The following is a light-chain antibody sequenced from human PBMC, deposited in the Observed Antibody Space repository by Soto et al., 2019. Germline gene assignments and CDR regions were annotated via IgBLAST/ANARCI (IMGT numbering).Light chain of an antibody. J-gene: IGKJ4*01. CDR1: QSISNL. CDR2: DAS. Sequence: DIQMTQSPSTLSASVGDRVTITCRASQSISNLLAWYQQKPGQAPKLLIYDASSLESGVPSRFCGSGSGTEFTLTISGLQPDDFASYYCQQYNSFSLTFGGGTKVDIK. CDR3: QQYNSFSLT. V-gene: IGKV1-5*01.